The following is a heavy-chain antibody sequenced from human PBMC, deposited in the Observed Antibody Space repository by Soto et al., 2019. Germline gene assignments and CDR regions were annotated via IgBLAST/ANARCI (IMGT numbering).Heavy chain of an antibody. V-gene: IGHV4-31*01. CDR3: ARAMTTVTPYYFDY. CDR1: GGSISSGGYY. J-gene: IGHJ4*02. Sequence: QVQLQESGPGLVKPSQTLSLMCTVSGGSISSGGYYWSWIRQLPGKGLEWIGNIYYSGSTYYNPSLKSLVTISVDPSKNQSSLKLSSVTAADTAVYYCARAMTTVTPYYFDYWGQGTLVTVSS. CDR2: IYYSGST. D-gene: IGHD4-17*01.